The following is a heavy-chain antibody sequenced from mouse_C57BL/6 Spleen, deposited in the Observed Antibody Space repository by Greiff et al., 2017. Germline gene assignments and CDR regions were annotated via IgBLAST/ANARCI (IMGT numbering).Heavy chain of an antibody. D-gene: IGHD1-1*01. CDR1: GYSITSGYY. Sequence: EVKLLESGPGLVKPSQSLSLTCSVTGYSITSGYYWNWIRQFPGNKLEWMGYISYDGSNNYNPSLKNRISITRDTSKNQFFLQLNSVTTEDTATYYCARVGNYGSSYDDYWGQGTTLTVSS. CDR3: ARVGNYGSSYDDY. V-gene: IGHV3-6*01. CDR2: ISYDGSN. J-gene: IGHJ2*01.